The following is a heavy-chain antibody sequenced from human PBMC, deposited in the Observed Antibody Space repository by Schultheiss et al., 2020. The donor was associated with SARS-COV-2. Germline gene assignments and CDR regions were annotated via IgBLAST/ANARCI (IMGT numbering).Heavy chain of an antibody. V-gene: IGHV5-51*01. J-gene: IGHJ6*02. D-gene: IGHD5-18*01. CDR3: ARHVTMDV. CDR1: GYNFNSYW. CDR2: IYPGDSDT. Sequence: GGSLRLSCKGSGYNFNSYWIVWVRQMPGKGLEWMGIIYPGDSDTRYSPSFQGQVTISADKSISTAYLQWSSLKASDTAMYYCARHVTMDVWGQGTTVTVSS.